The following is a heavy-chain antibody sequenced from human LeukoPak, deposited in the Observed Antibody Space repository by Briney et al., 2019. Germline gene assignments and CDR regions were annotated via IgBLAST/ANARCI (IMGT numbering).Heavy chain of an antibody. Sequence: GGSLRLSCAASGFTFSSYWMSWVRQAPGKGLEWVANIKQDGSEKYYVDSVKGRFTISRDNAKNSLYLQMNSLRAEDTAVYYCAREGRSFFFEYWGQGILVTVST. CDR3: AREGRSFFFEY. CDR2: IKQDGSEK. D-gene: IGHD1-26*01. V-gene: IGHV3-7*01. J-gene: IGHJ4*02. CDR1: GFTFSSYW.